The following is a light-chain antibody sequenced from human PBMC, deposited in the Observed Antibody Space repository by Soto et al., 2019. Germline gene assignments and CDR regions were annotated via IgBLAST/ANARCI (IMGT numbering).Light chain of an antibody. V-gene: IGKV1-8*01. CDR2: AAS. CDR1: QGISSY. CDR3: QQSFSTPRT. Sequence: AIRMTQSPSSFSASTGDRVTITCRASQGISSYLAWYQQKPGKAPKLLIYAASSLQSGVPSRFSGSGSGTDFTLTISSLQLEDFATYYCQQSFSTPRTFGQGTKVDI. J-gene: IGKJ1*01.